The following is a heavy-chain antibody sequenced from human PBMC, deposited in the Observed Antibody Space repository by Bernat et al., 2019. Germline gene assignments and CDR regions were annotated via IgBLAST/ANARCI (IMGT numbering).Heavy chain of an antibody. Sequence: QVQLVQSGAEVQKPGASVKVSCKASGYTFTGYYMHWARQSPGQGLEWMGRIDPNNGCTNYAQKFQGRVTMTSDTSISTAYMELSSLGCDETAMYYCGRDFGVAANDFWGQGTLVTVSS. D-gene: IGHD6-13*01. CDR3: GRDFGVAANDF. CDR1: GYTFTGYY. V-gene: IGHV1-2*06. CDR2: IDPNNGCT. J-gene: IGHJ4*02.